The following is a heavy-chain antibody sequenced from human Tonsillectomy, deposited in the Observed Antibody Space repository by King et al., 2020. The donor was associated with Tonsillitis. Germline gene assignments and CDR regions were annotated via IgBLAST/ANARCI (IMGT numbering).Heavy chain of an antibody. J-gene: IGHJ4*02. V-gene: IGHV3-21*06. Sequence: VQLVESGGGLVKPGGCLRLSCAASGFTFSSYRLNWVRQAPGKGLEGVSSISSSGASIYYADSVKGRFIISRDNAKNSLYLQMNSLRDEDTAIYYCTRGDASMGDCFDYWGQGTLVTVSS. CDR2: ISSSGASI. CDR3: TRGDASMGDCFDY. D-gene: IGHD2-21*02. CDR1: GFTFSSYR.